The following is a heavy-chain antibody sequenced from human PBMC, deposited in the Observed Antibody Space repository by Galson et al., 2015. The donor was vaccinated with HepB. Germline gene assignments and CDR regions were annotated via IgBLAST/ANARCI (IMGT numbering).Heavy chain of an antibody. V-gene: IGHV5-51*03. D-gene: IGHD3-22*01. J-gene: IGHJ6*02. CDR3: ARDLRDYYDSSGSWGMDV. Sequence: QSGAEVKKPGESLKISCKGSGYSFTSYWIGWVRQMPGKGLEWMGIIYPGDSDTRYSPSFQGQVTISVDNSKNTLYLQMNSLRAEDTAVYYCARDLRDYYDSSGSWGMDVWGQGTTVTVSS. CDR1: GYSFTSYW. CDR2: IYPGDSDT.